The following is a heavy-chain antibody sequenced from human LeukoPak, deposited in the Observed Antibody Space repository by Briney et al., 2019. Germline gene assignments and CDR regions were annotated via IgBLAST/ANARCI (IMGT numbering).Heavy chain of an antibody. Sequence: GRSLRLSCAASGFTFSSFGIHWVRQAPGKGLEWVAVIWSDGIKTYYGDSVKGRFTISRDTSRDTVYLQMNSLRAEDTAVYYCARDCDTNSRYSWFEPWGQGTLVTVSS. CDR2: IWSDGIKT. J-gene: IGHJ5*02. D-gene: IGHD6-13*01. CDR1: GFTFSSFG. CDR3: ARDCDTNSRYSWFEP. V-gene: IGHV3-33*01.